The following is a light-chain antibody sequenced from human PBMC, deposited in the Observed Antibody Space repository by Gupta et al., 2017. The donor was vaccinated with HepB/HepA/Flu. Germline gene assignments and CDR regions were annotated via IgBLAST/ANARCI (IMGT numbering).Light chain of an antibody. CDR1: SSGV. Sequence: QSALTQLASVSRSPGQSLPIYCTGTSSGVSWYQQPPGNAPKLMIYAVTLRPPRVSHRFSGSKSGATASPTTSQLQADDAAYYYRSSFTSSSTLAVFGGGTKVTVL. J-gene: IGLJ2*01. CDR2: AVT. CDR3: SSFTSSSTLAV. V-gene: IGLV2-14*03.